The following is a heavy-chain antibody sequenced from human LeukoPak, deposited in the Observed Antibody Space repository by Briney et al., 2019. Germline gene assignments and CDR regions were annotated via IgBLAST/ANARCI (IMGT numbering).Heavy chain of an antibody. CDR2: ISGSGDST. CDR3: AKGGTMIVVGGDY. J-gene: IGHJ4*02. Sequence: GGSLRLSCAASGFTFSSYAMSWVRQAPGKGLEWVSAISGSGDSTYYADSVKGRFTISRDNSKNTLYLQMNSLRAEDTAKYYCAKGGTMIVVGGDYWGQGTLVTVSS. V-gene: IGHV3-23*01. CDR1: GFTFSSYA. D-gene: IGHD3-22*01.